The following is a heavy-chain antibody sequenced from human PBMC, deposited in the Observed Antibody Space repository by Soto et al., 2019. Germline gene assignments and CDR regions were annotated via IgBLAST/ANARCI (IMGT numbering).Heavy chain of an antibody. CDR2: INPNSGGT. Sequence: ASVKVSCKASGYTFTGYYMHWVRQAPGQGLEWMGWINPNSGGTNYAQKFQGRVTMTRDTSISTAYMELSRLRSDDTAVYYCAKALVPRLSGWYSYNWFDPWGQGTLVTVSS. V-gene: IGHV1-2*02. J-gene: IGHJ5*02. CDR1: GYTFTGYY. D-gene: IGHD6-19*01. CDR3: AKALVPRLSGWYSYNWFDP.